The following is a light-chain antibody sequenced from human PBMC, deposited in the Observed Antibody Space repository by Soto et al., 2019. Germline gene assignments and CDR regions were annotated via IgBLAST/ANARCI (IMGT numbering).Light chain of an antibody. Sequence: DIQLTRSPSSLSASVGDTVTITCRASQSIRKFLNWYHQKPGKAPELLIYAASILNTGVPSRFSGSASGTEFTLTINSLQPEDFGTYYCQQCYSVPPLSFGGGTKVDIK. J-gene: IGKJ4*01. CDR3: QQCYSVPPLS. CDR1: QSIRKF. CDR2: AAS. V-gene: IGKV1-39*01.